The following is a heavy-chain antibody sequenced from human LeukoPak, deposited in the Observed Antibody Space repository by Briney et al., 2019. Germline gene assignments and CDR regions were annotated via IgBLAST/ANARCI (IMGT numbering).Heavy chain of an antibody. CDR3: GTNYFGSI. J-gene: IGHJ4*02. CDR1: GFTFSTSW. CDR2: IKQDGSEK. D-gene: IGHD3-10*01. Sequence: PGGSLRLSCAVSGFTFSTSWMSWVRQAPGKGLEWVANIKQDGSEKYYVGSVKGRFTISRDNAKKSLYLQMNSLRVEDTAVYYCGTNYFGSIWGQGTLVTVSS. V-gene: IGHV3-7*01.